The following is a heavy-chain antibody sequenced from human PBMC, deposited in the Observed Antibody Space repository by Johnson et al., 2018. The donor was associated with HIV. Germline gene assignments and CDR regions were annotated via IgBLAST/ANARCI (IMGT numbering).Heavy chain of an antibody. J-gene: IGHJ3*02. CDR2: VTGDGSAT. V-gene: IGHV3-74*01. Sequence: EVQLVESGGGLVQPGGSLRLSCAASGFTFSSNWMHWVRQAPGKGLVWVSRVTGDGSATTYADSVKGRFTISRDSAKNTLYLQMNSLRAEVTAVYYCAREGPSERAGFDIWGQGTMVTVSS. CDR1: GFTFSSNW. CDR3: AREGPSERAGFDI.